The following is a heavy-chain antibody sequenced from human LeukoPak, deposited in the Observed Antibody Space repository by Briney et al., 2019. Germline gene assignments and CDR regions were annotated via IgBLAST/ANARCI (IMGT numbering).Heavy chain of an antibody. Sequence: GGSLRLSCGVSGFIFSSHWMHWVRQALGKGLVWVSRINSGGSSTNYADSVKGRFTISRDNAKNTLYLQMNSLRVEDTAVYYCASSPNYGMDVWGQGTTVTVSS. V-gene: IGHV3-74*01. CDR1: GFIFSSHW. D-gene: IGHD2-8*01. J-gene: IGHJ6*02. CDR3: ASSPNYGMDV. CDR2: INSGGSST.